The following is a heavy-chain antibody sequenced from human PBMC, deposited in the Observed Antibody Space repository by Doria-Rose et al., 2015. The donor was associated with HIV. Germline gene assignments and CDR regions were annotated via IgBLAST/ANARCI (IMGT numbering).Heavy chain of an antibody. D-gene: IGHD6-13*01. CDR1: GVSLSSPGMG. CDR3: ARIKSSRWYHKYYFDF. CDR2: IFSDDER. J-gene: IGHJ4*02. V-gene: IGHV2-26*01. Sequence: SGPVLVKPAETLTLTCTVSGVSLSSPGMGVSWIRQPPGKALEWLANIFSDDERSYKTSLKSRLTISRGTSKRQVVLTMTDMDPVDTATYYCARIKSSRWYHKYYFDFWGQGTLDIVSA.